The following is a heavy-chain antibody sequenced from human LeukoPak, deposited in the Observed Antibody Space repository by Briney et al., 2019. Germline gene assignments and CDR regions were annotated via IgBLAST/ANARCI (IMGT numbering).Heavy chain of an antibody. D-gene: IGHD3-10*01. J-gene: IGHJ3*02. V-gene: IGHV4-39*01. CDR3: ARGGLVRGTINSLIAFDI. Sequence: SETLSLTCTVSGGSISSSSYYWGWIRQPPGKGLAWIGSIYYSGSTYYNPSLKSRVTISVDTSKNQFSLQLNSVTPEDTAVYYCARGGLVRGTINSLIAFDIWGQGTTVTVSS. CDR2: IYYSGST. CDR1: GGSISSSSYY.